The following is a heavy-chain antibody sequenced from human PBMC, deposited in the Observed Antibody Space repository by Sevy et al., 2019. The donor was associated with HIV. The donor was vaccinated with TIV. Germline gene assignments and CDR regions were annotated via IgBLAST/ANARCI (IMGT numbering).Heavy chain of an antibody. J-gene: IGHJ4*02. CDR3: ARVGPGYTYGRPEFDY. CDR2: MYYSGAT. V-gene: IGHV4-39*01. Sequence: SETLSLTCNVSGGSISSSNYYWGWSRQPPGKGLEWIRSMYYSGATFYNPSLKNRVTISGDRSKNQYFLKLTSVTAADTAVYYCARVGPGYTYGRPEFDYWGQGTLVTVSS. D-gene: IGHD5-18*01. CDR1: GGSISSSNYY.